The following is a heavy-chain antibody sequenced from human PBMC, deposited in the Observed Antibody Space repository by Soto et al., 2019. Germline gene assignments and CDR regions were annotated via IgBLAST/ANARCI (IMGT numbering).Heavy chain of an antibody. Sequence: GGPLRLSCAASGFTFRSYGIHWVRQDPGKGLEWVATIWYDSSNKYYGDSGKGRFTISRDNSKNTLYLQLNSLRAEDTAVYYCARVRRHAQHTWYRNFDYWGQAT. CDR2: IWYDSSNK. V-gene: IGHV3-33*01. CDR3: ARVRRHAQHTWYRNFDY. CDR1: GFTFRSYG. D-gene: IGHD6-13*01. J-gene: IGHJ4*02.